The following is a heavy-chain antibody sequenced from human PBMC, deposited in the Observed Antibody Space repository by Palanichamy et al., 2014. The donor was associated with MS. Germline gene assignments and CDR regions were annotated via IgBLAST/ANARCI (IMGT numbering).Heavy chain of an antibody. CDR2: LYNSGSA. CDR3: AREQEYGDPGDH. V-gene: IGHV3-53*01. Sequence: EVQLVESGGGLIQPGGSLRLSCAASGFTVSSNYMSWVRQAPGKGLEWVSILYNSGSAYYADSVKGRFTISRDNSNNTLYLQMTSLRTEDTAVYYCAREQEYGDPGDHWGQGTLVTVSS. CDR1: GFTVSSNY. D-gene: IGHD2-21*02. J-gene: IGHJ4*02.